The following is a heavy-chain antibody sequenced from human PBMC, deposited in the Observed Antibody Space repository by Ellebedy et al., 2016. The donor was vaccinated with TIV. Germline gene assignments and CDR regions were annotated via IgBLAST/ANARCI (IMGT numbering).Heavy chain of an antibody. J-gene: IGHJ4*02. Sequence: AASVKVSCKASGYTFIYYGINWVRQAPGQGLEWMGWISAYNGNRKYAQNFQDRVTMTTDTSTNTAYMELRSLRSDDTAVYYCVREVPTDSYFDHWGQGTLVTVSS. CDR3: VREVPTDSYFDH. D-gene: IGHD3-22*01. CDR2: ISAYNGNR. V-gene: IGHV1-18*01. CDR1: GYTFIYYG.